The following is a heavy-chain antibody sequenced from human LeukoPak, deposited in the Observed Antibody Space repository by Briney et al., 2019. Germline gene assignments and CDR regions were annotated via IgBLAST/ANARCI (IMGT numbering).Heavy chain of an antibody. CDR2: INHSGST. V-gene: IGHV4-34*01. CDR3: ARGFGYSYPHLSYFDY. CDR1: GGSFSGYY. D-gene: IGHD5-18*01. J-gene: IGHJ4*02. Sequence: SETLSLTCAVYGGSFSGYYWSWIRQPPGRGLEWIGEINHSGSTSYNPSLKSRVTISVDTSKNQFSLKLSSVTAADTAVYYCARGFGYSYPHLSYFDYWGQGTLVTVSS.